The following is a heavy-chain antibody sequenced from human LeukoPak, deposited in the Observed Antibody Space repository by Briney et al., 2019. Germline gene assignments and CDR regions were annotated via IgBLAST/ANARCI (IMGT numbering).Heavy chain of an antibody. CDR1: GFTFGDYA. D-gene: IGHD3-10*01. CDR3: TRVVRLSGGRYYFDY. V-gene: IGHV3-49*04. Sequence: GGSLRLSCLGSGFTFGDYAMSWVRQAPGKGLEWVSFIRSKSYSGTSEYAGSVKGRFTISRDDSKSTAYLQMDSLKTEDTAVYYCTRVVRLSGGRYYFDYWGQGALATVSS. CDR2: IRSKSYSGTS. J-gene: IGHJ4*02.